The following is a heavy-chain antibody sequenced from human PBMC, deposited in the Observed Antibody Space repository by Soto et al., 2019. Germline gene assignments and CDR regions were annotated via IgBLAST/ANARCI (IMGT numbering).Heavy chain of an antibody. D-gene: IGHD3-9*01. V-gene: IGHV3-15*01. CDR3: TTAPSSYYDILTGYYTDFDY. CDR2: IKSKTDGGTT. J-gene: IGHJ4*02. Sequence: GGSLRLSCAASGFNFSNAWMSWVRQAPGKGLEWVGRIKSKTDGGTTDYAAPVKGRFTISRDDSKNTLYLQMNSLKTEDTAVYYCTTAPSSYYDILTGYYTDFDYWGQGTLVTVSS. CDR1: GFNFSNAW.